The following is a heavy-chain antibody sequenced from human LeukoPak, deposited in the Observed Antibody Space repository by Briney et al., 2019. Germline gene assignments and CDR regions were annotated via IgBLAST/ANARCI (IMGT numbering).Heavy chain of an antibody. CDR2: ISSSSSYI. D-gene: IGHD1-14*01. CDR3: ARVGPWVNPDYYYYMDV. CDR1: AFTFSSYS. J-gene: IGHJ6*03. Sequence: GGSLRLSCAASAFTFSSYSMNWVRQAPGKGLEWVSSISSSSSYIYYADSVKGRFTISRDNAKNSLYLQMNSLRAEDTAVYYCARVGPWVNPDYYYYMDVWGKGTTVTVSS. V-gene: IGHV3-21*01.